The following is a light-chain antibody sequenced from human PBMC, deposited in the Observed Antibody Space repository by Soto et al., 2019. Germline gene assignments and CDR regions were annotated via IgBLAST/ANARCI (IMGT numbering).Light chain of an antibody. Sequence: QSVLTQPASVSGSPGQSITISCTGTSSDVGSYNYVSWYQQHPGKAPKLMIYEVHNRPSGVSSRFSGSKSGNTASLTISGLQTEDEADYYCGSYTSTNTQVFGTGTKVTVL. CDR3: GSYTSTNTQV. J-gene: IGLJ1*01. CDR1: SSDVGSYNY. V-gene: IGLV2-14*01. CDR2: EVH.